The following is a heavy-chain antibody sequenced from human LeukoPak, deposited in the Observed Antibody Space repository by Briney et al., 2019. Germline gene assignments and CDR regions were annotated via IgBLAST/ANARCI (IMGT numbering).Heavy chain of an antibody. Sequence: ASVKVSCKASGGTFSSYAISWVRQAPGQGLEWTGGIIPIFGTANYAQKFQGRVTNTADESTSTAYMELSSLRSEDTAVYYCARHSSSWRENYFDYWGEGTLVTVSS. D-gene: IGHD6-13*01. CDR1: GGTFSSYA. CDR3: ARHSSSWRENYFDY. J-gene: IGHJ4*02. CDR2: IIPIFGTA. V-gene: IGHV1-69*13.